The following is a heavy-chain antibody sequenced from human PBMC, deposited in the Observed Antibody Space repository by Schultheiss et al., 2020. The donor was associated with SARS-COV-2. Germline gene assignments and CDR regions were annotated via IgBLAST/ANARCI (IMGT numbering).Heavy chain of an antibody. CDR1: GYTFTSYD. Sequence: ASVKVSCKASGYTFTSYDINWVRQATGQGLEWMGWMNPNSGGTNYAQKFQGWVTMTRDTSISTAYMELSRLRSDDTAVYYCARGLIARAVWVRYYGMDVWCQGSTGTVAS. CDR2: MNPNSGGT. D-gene: IGHD3-16*01. V-gene: IGHV1-2*04. J-gene: IGHJ6*02. CDR3: ARGLIARAVWVRYYGMDV.